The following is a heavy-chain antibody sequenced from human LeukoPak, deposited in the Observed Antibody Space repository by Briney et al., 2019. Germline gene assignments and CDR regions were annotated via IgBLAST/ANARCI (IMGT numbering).Heavy chain of an antibody. CDR3: ARTSEGYCRGGSCWDYYYYMDV. CDR1: GGSTSSGPYY. CDR2: IYYGENT. V-gene: IGHV4-39*02. D-gene: IGHD2-15*01. J-gene: IGHJ6*03. Sequence: SETLSLTCTVSGGSTSSGPYYWGWIRQPPWKGLEWIGNIYYGENTYYNPSLKSRVTISIDTSKNHFYLKLSSVTAADTAVYYCARTSEGYCRGGSCWDYYYYMDVWGKGTTVTVSS.